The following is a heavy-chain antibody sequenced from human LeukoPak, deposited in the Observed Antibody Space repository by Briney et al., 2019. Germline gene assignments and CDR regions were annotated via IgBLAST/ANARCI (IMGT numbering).Heavy chain of an antibody. CDR1: GYTFTSYG. J-gene: IGHJ4*02. Sequence: GASVKVSCKASGYTFTSYGISWVRQAPGQGLEWMGWISAYNGNTNYAQKLQGRVTMTTDTSTSTAYMELRSLRSDDTAVYYGARGDYCSSTSCYGSPYFFDYWGQGTLVTVSS. CDR2: ISAYNGNT. D-gene: IGHD2-2*01. V-gene: IGHV1-18*01. CDR3: ARGDYCSSTSCYGSPYFFDY.